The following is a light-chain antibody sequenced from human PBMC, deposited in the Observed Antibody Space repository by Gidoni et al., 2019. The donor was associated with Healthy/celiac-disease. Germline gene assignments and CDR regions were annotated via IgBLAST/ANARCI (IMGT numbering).Light chain of an antibody. CDR2: GAS. CDR1: QRVSSSY. V-gene: IGKV3-20*01. CDR3: QQYGSSSSRT. Sequence: EIALTQSPGTLPLSPGERATLSCRASQRVSSSYLAWYQQKPGQAPRLLLYGASSRATGIPDRFSGSGSGTDFTLTISRLEPEDFAVYYCQQYGSSSSRTFXQXTRLXIK. J-gene: IGKJ5*01.